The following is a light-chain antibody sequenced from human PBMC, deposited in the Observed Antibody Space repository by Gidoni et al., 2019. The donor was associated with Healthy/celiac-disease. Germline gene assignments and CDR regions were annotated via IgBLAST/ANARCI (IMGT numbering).Light chain of an antibody. CDR3: QQYYSTPPV. J-gene: IGKJ3*01. Sequence: DIQMTQSPSSLSASVGDRVTITCRASQGIRNSLAWYQQKPGKAPKLLLYAASRWESGVPSRFSGRGAGTDYTLTISSLQPEDFATYYCQQYYSTPPVFGPGTKVDIK. CDR2: AAS. CDR1: QGIRNS. V-gene: IGKV1-NL1*01.